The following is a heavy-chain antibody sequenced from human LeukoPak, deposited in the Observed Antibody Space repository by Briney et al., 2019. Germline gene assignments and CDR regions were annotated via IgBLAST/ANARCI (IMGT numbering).Heavy chain of an antibody. J-gene: IGHJ6*03. CDR3: ARAGYDILTGYYTDYYCYYMDV. V-gene: IGHV3-23*01. CDR1: GFTFSSYA. D-gene: IGHD3-9*01. Sequence: PGGSLGLSCAASGFTFSSYAMSWVRQAPGKGLEWVSAISGSGGSTYYADSVKGRFTISRDNSKNTLYLQMNSLRAEDTAVYYCARAGYDILTGYYTDYYCYYMDVWGKGTTVTVSS. CDR2: ISGSGGST.